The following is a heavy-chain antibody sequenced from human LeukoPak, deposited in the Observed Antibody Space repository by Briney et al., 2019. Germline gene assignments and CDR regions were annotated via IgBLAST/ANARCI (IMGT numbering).Heavy chain of an antibody. CDR2: ISSNGGST. CDR3: ARSGGGYYNYYMDV. Sequence: PGGSLRLSCAASGFTFSGYAMHWVRQAPGKGLEYVSGISSNGGSTYYANSVKGRFTISRDNSKNTLYLQMGSLRAENMAVYYCARSGGGYYNYYMDVWGKGTTVTVSS. CDR1: GFTFSGYA. V-gene: IGHV3-64*01. J-gene: IGHJ6*03. D-gene: IGHD3-10*01.